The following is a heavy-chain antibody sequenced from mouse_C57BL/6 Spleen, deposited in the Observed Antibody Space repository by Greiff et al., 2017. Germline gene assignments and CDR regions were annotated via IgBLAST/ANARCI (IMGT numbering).Heavy chain of an antibody. CDR3: ARWWDVEDYFDY. Sequence: QVQLQQPGAKLVRPGSSVKLSCKASGYTFTSYWMHWVKQRPIQGLEWIGNIDPSDSETHYNQKFKDKATLTVDKSSSTAYMQLSSLTSEDSAVYYCARWWDVEDYFDYWGQGTTLTVSS. V-gene: IGHV1-52*01. J-gene: IGHJ2*01. CDR2: IDPSDSET. CDR1: GYTFTSYW. D-gene: IGHD1-1*02.